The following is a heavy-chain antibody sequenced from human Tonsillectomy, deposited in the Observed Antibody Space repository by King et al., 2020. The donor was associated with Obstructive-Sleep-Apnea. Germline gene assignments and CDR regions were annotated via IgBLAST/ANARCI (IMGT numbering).Heavy chain of an antibody. J-gene: IGHJ4*02. CDR1: GYTFTRYC. CDR3: ARGTGYSSGWYEIGGY. Sequence: QLVQSGAEVKKPGASVKVSCKASGYTFTRYCIHWVRQAPGQGLEWMGIINPSGGSTSYEQKFQGRVTMTRDTSTSTVYMELSSLTSEDTAVYYCARGTGYSSGWYEIGGYWGQGPLVTVSS. CDR2: INPSGGST. D-gene: IGHD6-19*01. V-gene: IGHV1-46*01.